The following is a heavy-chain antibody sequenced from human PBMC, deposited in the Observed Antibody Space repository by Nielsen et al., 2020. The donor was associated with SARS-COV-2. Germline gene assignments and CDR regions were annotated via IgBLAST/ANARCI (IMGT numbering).Heavy chain of an antibody. V-gene: IGHV4-34*01. J-gene: IGHJ6*02. CDR2: ISHSGGT. D-gene: IGHD1-26*01. CDR3: ARVVSSENTREHYYYGMDV. Sequence: GSLRLSCAVYGGSFSDYYWTWIRQPPGKGLEWIGEISHSGGTKYNPSLQSRVTISEDTSKNQFSLQLRSVTAADTAVYYCARVVSSENTREHYYYGMDVWGQGTTVTVSS. CDR1: GGSFSDYY.